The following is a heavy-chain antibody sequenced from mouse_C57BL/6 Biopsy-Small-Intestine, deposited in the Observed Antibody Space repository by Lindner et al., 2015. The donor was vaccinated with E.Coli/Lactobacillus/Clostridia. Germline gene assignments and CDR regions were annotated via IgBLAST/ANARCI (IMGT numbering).Heavy chain of an antibody. V-gene: IGHV1-15*01. CDR2: IDPEIGGT. CDR1: GYTFTDYE. CDR3: TFYYGSSPYYFDH. J-gene: IGHJ2*01. Sequence: VQLQESGAELVRPGASVTLSCKASGYTFTDYELHWVKQTPVHGLEWIGAIDPEIGGTTYNQRFKDKAILTADKSSSTAYMELRSLTSEDSAVYCCTFYYGSSPYYFDHWGQGTTLTVSS. D-gene: IGHD1-1*01.